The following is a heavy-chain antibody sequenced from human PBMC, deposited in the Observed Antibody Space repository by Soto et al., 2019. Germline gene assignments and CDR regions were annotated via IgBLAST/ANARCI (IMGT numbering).Heavy chain of an antibody. CDR1: GFTFSSYE. D-gene: IGHD3-10*01. CDR3: ARGLGSTMVRGVIRY. CDR2: ISSSGSTI. Sequence: GGSLRLSCAASGFTFSSYEMNWVRQAPGKGLEWVSYISSSGSTIYYADSVKGRFTISRDNAKNSLYLQMNSLRAEDTVVYYCARGLGSTMVRGVIRYWGQGTLVTVSS. J-gene: IGHJ4*02. V-gene: IGHV3-48*03.